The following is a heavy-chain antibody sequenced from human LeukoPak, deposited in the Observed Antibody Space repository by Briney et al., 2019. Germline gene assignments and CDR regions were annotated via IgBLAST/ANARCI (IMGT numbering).Heavy chain of an antibody. Sequence: GGSLRLSCVASGFAFTNYGMMWVRQAPGKGLVWVSYINNDGRSTTYADSVKGRFTISRDNAKNTLYLQMNSQRDDDTAMYYCARNYNGMSYWGQGTLVIVSS. CDR1: GFAFTNYG. CDR2: INNDGRST. V-gene: IGHV3-74*01. CDR3: ARNYNGMSY. D-gene: IGHD1-26*01. J-gene: IGHJ4*02.